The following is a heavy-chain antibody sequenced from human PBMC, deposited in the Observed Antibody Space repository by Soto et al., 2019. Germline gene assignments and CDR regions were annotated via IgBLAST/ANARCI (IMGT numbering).Heavy chain of an antibody. CDR2: ISAYNGNT. CDR3: AKVATAHFWSSSGDFDY. Sequence: QIQLVQSGGEVRKPGASVKVSCKASGYTFQNYGISWVRQAPGQGLEWMGWISAYNGNTNYAQNLQGRVSMTTDTSTSTAYMELRSLRSDDTAVYYCAKVATAHFWSSSGDFDYWGPGTLVIVSS. J-gene: IGHJ4*02. CDR1: GYTFQNYG. D-gene: IGHD3-3*02. V-gene: IGHV1-18*01.